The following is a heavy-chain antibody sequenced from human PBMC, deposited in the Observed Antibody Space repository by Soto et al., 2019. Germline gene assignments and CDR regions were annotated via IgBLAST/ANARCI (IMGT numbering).Heavy chain of an antibody. CDR2: IYSDGRT. CDR1: GFIVSSSY. Sequence: GGSLRLSCAASGFIVSSSYMSWVRQAPGKGLEWVSVIYSDGRTYYADSVKGRFTISRDNSKNTLYLQMNSLSAEDTAVNYCARCCGCYAQCYFYCWGQGPPVTVSS. J-gene: IGHJ4*02. V-gene: IGHV3-53*01. CDR3: ARCCGCYAQCYFYC. D-gene: IGHD6-19*01.